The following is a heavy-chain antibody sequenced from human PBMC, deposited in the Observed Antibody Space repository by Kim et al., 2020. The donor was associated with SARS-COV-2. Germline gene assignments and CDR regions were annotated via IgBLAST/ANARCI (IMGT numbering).Heavy chain of an antibody. J-gene: IGHJ6*02. CDR2: ITGSGDTT. CDR3: AKQDVLMVFAIYYYGMDV. Sequence: GGSLRLSCAASGFTFSSYAMSWVRQAPGKGLEWVSTITGSGDTTYYADSVKGRFTISSDNSKNTLYLQMNSLRAEDTAVYYCAKQDVLMVFAIYYYGMDVWGQGTTVTVAS. V-gene: IGHV3-23*01. CDR1: GFTFSSYA. D-gene: IGHD2-8*01.